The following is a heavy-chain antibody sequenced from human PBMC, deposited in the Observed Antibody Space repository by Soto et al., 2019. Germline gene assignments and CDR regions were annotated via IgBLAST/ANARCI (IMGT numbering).Heavy chain of an antibody. CDR1: GFPFSSYW. CDR2: INSDGSST. V-gene: IGHV3-74*01. D-gene: IGHD3-22*01. J-gene: IGHJ4*02. Sequence: GGSLRLSFSASGFPFSSYWMHWVRQAPGKGLVWVSRINSDGSSTDYADSVKGRFTISSDNAKNTLYLQMNDLRSEDTPLLYCARHRRYYYDSSGYYVDYWGERTLVTVSS. CDR3: ARHRRYYYDSSGYYVDY.